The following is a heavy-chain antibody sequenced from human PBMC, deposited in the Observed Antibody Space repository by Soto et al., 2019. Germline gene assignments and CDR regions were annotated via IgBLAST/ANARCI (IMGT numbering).Heavy chain of an antibody. CDR2: IIPIFGTA. CDR1: GGTFSSYA. Sequence: SVKVSCKASGGTFSSYAISWVRQAPGQGLEWMGGIIPIFGTANYAQKFQGRVTITADESTSTAYMELSSLRSEDTAVYYCARDHCSGASCYSPPSYYGMDVWGRGTTVTVSS. J-gene: IGHJ6*02. D-gene: IGHD2-15*01. CDR3: ARDHCSGASCYSPPSYYGMDV. V-gene: IGHV1-69*13.